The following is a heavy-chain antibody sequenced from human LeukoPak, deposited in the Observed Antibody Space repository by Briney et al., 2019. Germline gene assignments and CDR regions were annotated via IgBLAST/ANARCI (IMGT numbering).Heavy chain of an antibody. CDR3: ARNSYPYYYDSSGSDAFDI. V-gene: IGHV1-3*01. Sequence: ASVKVSCKASGYTFTSYAMHWVRQAPGQRLEWMGWINAGNGNTKYSQKFQGRVTITRDTSASTAYMELSSLRSEDTAVYYCARNSYPYYYDSSGSDAFDIWGQGTMVTVSS. CDR2: INAGNGNT. J-gene: IGHJ3*02. D-gene: IGHD3-22*01. CDR1: GYTFTSYA.